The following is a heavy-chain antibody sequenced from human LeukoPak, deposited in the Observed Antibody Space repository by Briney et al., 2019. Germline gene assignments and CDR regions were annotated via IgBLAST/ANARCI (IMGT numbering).Heavy chain of an antibody. CDR2: IIPIFGAA. Sequence: SVKVSCKASGGTFSSYAISWVRQAPGQGLEWMGRIIPIFGAANYAQKFQGRVTITTDESTSTAYMELSSLRSEDTAVYYCARDLGSSSPLDYWGQGTLVTVSS. CDR1: GGTFSSYA. CDR3: ARDLGSSSPLDY. V-gene: IGHV1-69*05. D-gene: IGHD6-13*01. J-gene: IGHJ4*02.